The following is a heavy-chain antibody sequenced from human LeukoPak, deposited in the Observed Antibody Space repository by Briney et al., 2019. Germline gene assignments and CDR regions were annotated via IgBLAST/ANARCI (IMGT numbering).Heavy chain of an antibody. Sequence: PGGSLRLSCAASGFTFSSYAMHWVRQAPGKGLEWVTVISYDGSNEFYADSVKGRFTISRDNSKNTLYLQMNSLRAEDTAVYYCALLVSWGQGTLVTVSS. CDR3: ALLVS. CDR2: ISYDGSNE. CDR1: GFTFSSYA. D-gene: IGHD2-21*01. V-gene: IGHV3-30-3*01. J-gene: IGHJ5*02.